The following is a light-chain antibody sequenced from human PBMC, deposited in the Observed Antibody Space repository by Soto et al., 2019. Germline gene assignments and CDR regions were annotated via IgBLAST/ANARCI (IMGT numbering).Light chain of an antibody. CDR3: LQDYDYPYT. V-gene: IGKV1-6*01. CDR2: AAS. J-gene: IGKJ2*01. Sequence: AIQMTQSPSSLSASVGDRVTITCRASQAISADLGWYQQKPGKAPKLLIYAASNLQSGVPSRYSGSGSGTDFTLIISSLQPEDFTTYYCLQDYDYPYTFGQGTKLEIK. CDR1: QAISAD.